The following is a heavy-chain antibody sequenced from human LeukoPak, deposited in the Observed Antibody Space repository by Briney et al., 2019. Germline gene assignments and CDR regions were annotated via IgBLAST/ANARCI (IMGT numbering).Heavy chain of an antibody. CDR3: AKMGSTPYYDHFDYFDY. J-gene: IGHJ4*02. CDR2: ISGSGVTA. Sequence: GGSLRLSCGASGLTFSTSAMSWVRQAPGKGLEWISGISGSGVTAYYADSVKGQFTISRDNSENTVYLQMDSLRVEDTALYYCAKMGSTPYYDHFDYFDYWGQGTQVTVSS. CDR1: GLTFSTSA. D-gene: IGHD3-16*01. V-gene: IGHV3-23*01.